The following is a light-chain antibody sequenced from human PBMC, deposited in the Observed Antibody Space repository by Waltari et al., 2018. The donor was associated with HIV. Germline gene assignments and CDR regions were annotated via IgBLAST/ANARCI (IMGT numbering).Light chain of an antibody. CDR3: SSYADNNSVL. J-gene: IGLJ2*01. Sequence: QSALTQPPSASGSPGQSVTISCTGTSSDVGGYKYVSWYQQHPGKAPKLMIYEVNKRPSGVPVRFFGSKSGNTASLTVSGLQAEDEADYYCSSYADNNSVLFGGGTKVTVL. V-gene: IGLV2-8*01. CDR1: SSDVGGYKY. CDR2: EVN.